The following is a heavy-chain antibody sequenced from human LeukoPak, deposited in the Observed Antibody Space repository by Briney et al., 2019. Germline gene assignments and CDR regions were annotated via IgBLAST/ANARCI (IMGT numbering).Heavy chain of an antibody. Sequence: GGSLRLSCAASGFTFSSYSMNWVRQAPGKGLEWVSSISSSSSYIYYADSVKGRFTISRDNAKNSLYLQMNSLRAEDTAVYYCARAHYGGASPFDYWGQGTLVTVTS. V-gene: IGHV3-21*01. CDR2: ISSSSSYI. CDR1: GFTFSSYS. D-gene: IGHD4-17*01. J-gene: IGHJ4*02. CDR3: ARAHYGGASPFDY.